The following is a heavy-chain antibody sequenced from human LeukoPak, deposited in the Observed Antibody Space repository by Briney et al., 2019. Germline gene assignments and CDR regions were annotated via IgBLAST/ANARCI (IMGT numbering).Heavy chain of an antibody. CDR1: GLTVSSNC. V-gene: IGHV3-23*01. CDR3: ATYVQVVFGY. Sequence: GGSLRLSCAASGLTVSSNCMSWVRQAPGKGLEWVSAISGSGGSTYYADSVKGRFTISRDNSKNTLYLQMNSLRAEDTAVYYCATYVQVVFGYWGQGTLVTVSS. J-gene: IGHJ4*02. D-gene: IGHD3-10*02. CDR2: ISGSGGST.